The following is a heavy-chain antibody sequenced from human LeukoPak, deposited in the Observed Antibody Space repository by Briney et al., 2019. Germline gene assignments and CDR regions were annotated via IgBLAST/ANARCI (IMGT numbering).Heavy chain of an antibody. V-gene: IGHV4-31*03. J-gene: IGHJ3*02. CDR1: GGSISSGGYS. D-gene: IGHD3-16*01. CDR2: IYYSGST. Sequence: SQTLSLTCTVSGGSISSGGYSWSWISQPPGKGPEWIGYIYYSGSTYYNPSLKSRVTISVDTSKNQFSLKLSSVTAADTAVYYCATAATGDDAFDIWGQGTMVSVSS. CDR3: ATAATGDDAFDI.